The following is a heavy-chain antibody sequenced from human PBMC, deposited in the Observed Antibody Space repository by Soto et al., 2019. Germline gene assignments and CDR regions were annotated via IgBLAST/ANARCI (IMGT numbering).Heavy chain of an antibody. CDR2: ISYIGRT. D-gene: IGHD3-16*02. J-gene: IGHJ4*02. CDR3: ARAVHLGDLSLGY. CDR1: GVSISSGDYY. Sequence: QVQLQESGPGLVKPPQTLSLACSVSGVSISSGDYYWSWIRQPPGKGLEWIGYISYIGRTYYNPSLKSRVTISIDTSQNQFSLKLSSVTAADTAIYYCARAVHLGDLSLGYWGQGSLVTVSS. V-gene: IGHV4-30-4*01.